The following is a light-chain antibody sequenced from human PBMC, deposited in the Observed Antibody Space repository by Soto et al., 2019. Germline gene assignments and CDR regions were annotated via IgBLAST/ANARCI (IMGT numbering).Light chain of an antibody. J-gene: IGKJ1*01. Sequence: DIQMTQSPSTLSSSVGYRFTITCRASQSISSWLAWYQQKPGKAPKLLIYDASSLESGVPSRFSGSGSGTEFTLTISSLQPDDFATYYCQQFNTSPWTFGQGTKV. V-gene: IGKV1-5*01. CDR1: QSISSW. CDR2: DAS. CDR3: QQFNTSPWT.